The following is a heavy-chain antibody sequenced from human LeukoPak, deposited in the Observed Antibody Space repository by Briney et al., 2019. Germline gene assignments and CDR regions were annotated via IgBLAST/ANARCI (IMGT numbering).Heavy chain of an antibody. J-gene: IGHJ4*02. Sequence: GGSLRLSCAASGFTFSSYGMHRVRQAPGKGLEWVAVISYDGSNKYYADSVKGRFTISRDNSKNTLYLQMNSLRAEDTAVYYCAKDSDSSSWYYFDYWGQGTLVTVSS. CDR2: ISYDGSNK. D-gene: IGHD6-13*01. V-gene: IGHV3-30*18. CDR3: AKDSDSSSWYYFDY. CDR1: GFTFSSYG.